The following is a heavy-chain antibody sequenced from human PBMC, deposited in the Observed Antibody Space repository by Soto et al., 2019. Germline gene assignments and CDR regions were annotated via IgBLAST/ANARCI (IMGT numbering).Heavy chain of an antibody. CDR1: GGSISSYY. D-gene: IGHD6-13*01. CDR2: IYYSGST. CDR3: ARVRETRIAASFTCAYYYYYGMDF. J-gene: IGHJ6*02. Sequence: SETLSLTCTVSGGSISSYYWSWIRQPPGKGLEWIGYIYYSGSTNYNPSLTSRVTISVDTSKNQFSLKLSSVTAADTAVYYCARVRETRIAASFTCAYYYYYGMDFWGQGTTVTVSS. V-gene: IGHV4-59*01.